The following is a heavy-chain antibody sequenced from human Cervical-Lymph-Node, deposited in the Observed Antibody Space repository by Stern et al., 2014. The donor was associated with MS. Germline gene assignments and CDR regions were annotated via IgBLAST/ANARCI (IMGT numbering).Heavy chain of an antibody. CDR2: VYHTGKP. CDR1: GDSISSSNW. CDR3: ARLGGYYDSTTHYLDY. Sequence: VQLVESGPGLVKPSGTLSLTCAVSGDSISSSNWWTWVRQSPGKGLDWIGEVYHTGKPNYNPALKSRLTLSVDKSRNHFSLKLISVTAADTAVYYCARLGGYYDSTTHYLDYWGQGALVTVSS. D-gene: IGHD3-22*01. V-gene: IGHV4-4*02. J-gene: IGHJ4*02.